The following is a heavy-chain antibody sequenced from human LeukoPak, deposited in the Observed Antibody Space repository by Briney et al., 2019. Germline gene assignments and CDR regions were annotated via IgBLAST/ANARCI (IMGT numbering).Heavy chain of an antibody. Sequence: GGSLRLSCAASGFTFSSYSMNWVRQAPGKGLEWVSGISWNSGSIGYADSVKGRFTISRDNAKNSLYLQMNSLRAEDMALYYCAKMNSSGWYVSGVFDYWGQGTLVTVSS. CDR3: AKMNSSGWYVSGVFDY. CDR1: GFTFSSYS. J-gene: IGHJ4*02. D-gene: IGHD6-19*01. V-gene: IGHV3-9*03. CDR2: ISWNSGSI.